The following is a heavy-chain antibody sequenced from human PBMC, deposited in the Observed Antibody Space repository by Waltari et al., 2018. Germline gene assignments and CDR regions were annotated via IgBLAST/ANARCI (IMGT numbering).Heavy chain of an antibody. CDR3: ARGQGSNY. V-gene: IGHV4-34*01. CDR1: GGSFSGYY. J-gene: IGHJ4*02. CDR2: INHSGST. Sequence: QVQLQQWGAGLLKPSETLSLTCAVYGGSFSGYYWSWIRQPPGKGLEWIGEINHSGSTNYHPSLKSRVTISVDTSKNQFSLKLSSVTAADTAVYYCARGQGSNYWGQGTLVTVSS.